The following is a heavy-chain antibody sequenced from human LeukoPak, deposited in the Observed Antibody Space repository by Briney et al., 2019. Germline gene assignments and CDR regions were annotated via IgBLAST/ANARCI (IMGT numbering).Heavy chain of an antibody. Sequence: GGSLRLSCAASGFTFSSHWMHWVRQAPGKGLVWVSRINSDGSITSYADSVKGRFTISRDNAKDTLYLQMNSLRAEDAAVYYCASPMWDTAIHDYWGQGTLVTVSS. D-gene: IGHD5-18*01. V-gene: IGHV3-74*01. CDR3: ASPMWDTAIHDY. CDR2: INSDGSIT. J-gene: IGHJ4*02. CDR1: GFTFSSHW.